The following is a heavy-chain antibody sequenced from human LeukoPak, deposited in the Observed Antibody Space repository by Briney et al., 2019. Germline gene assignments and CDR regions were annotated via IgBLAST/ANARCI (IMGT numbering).Heavy chain of an antibody. Sequence: SETLSLTCTVSGGSISYYYWSWIRQPPGKGLEWIGYIYYSGNTNYNPSLKSRVTISVDTSKNRFSLKLSSVTAADTAVYYCAREGILRYFGYWGQGTLVTVSS. J-gene: IGHJ4*02. V-gene: IGHV4-59*12. CDR2: IYYSGNT. D-gene: IGHD3-9*01. CDR1: GGSISYYY. CDR3: AREGILRYFGY.